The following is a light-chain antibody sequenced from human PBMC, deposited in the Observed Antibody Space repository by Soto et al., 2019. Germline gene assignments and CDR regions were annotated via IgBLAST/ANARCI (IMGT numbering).Light chain of an antibody. V-gene: IGLV2-11*01. CDR2: DVI. Sequence: QSALTQPRSVSGSPGQSVTISCSGTGSDVGGYEYVSWYQQHPGEAPKLMIYDVIKRPSGVPDRFSGSKSGNTASLTISGLQAGDEADYYCFSYAGSYTWVFGGGTKLTVL. J-gene: IGLJ3*02. CDR3: FSYAGSYTWV. CDR1: GSDVGGYEY.